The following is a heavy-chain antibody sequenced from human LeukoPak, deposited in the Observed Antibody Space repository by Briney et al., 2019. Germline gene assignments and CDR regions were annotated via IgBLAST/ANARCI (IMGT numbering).Heavy chain of an antibody. CDR1: GYTFTSYG. V-gene: IGHV1-18*01. CDR3: ARFCWSGYYYYYYMDV. CDR2: ISAYNGNT. J-gene: IGHJ6*03. D-gene: IGHD3-3*01. Sequence: GASVKVSCKASGYTFTSYGISWVRQAPGQGLEWRGWISAYNGNTNYAQKLQGRVTMTTDTSTSTAYMELRSLRSDDTAVYYCARFCWSGYYYYYYMDVWGKGTTVTVSS.